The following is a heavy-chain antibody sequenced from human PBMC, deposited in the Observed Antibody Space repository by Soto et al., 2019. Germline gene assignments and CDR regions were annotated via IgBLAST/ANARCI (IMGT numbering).Heavy chain of an antibody. CDR1: GYTFTNYG. CDR3: ARDMAAAGTRGYYYYYYGMDV. Sequence: ASVKVSCKASGYTFTNYGISWVRQAPGQGLEWMGWINVYNGNTKYAQKVQGRVTMTTDTSTSTAYMELRSLRSDDTAVYYCARDMAAAGTRGYYYYYYGMDVWGQGTTVTVSS. J-gene: IGHJ6*02. D-gene: IGHD6-13*01. CDR2: INVYNGNT. V-gene: IGHV1-18*01.